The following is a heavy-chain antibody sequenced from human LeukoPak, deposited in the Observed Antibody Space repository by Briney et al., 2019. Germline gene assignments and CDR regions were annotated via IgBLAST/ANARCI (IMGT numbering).Heavy chain of an antibody. V-gene: IGHV4-61*02. J-gene: IGHJ3*02. CDR2: IYTSGST. D-gene: IGHD6-13*01. CDR3: ARVAAAGLRPDAFDI. CDR1: GGSISSGSYY. Sequence: PSETLSLTCTVSGGSISSGSYYWSWIRQPAGKGLEWIGRIYTSGSTNYNPSLKSRVTISVDTSKNQFSLKLSSVTAADTAVYYCARVAAAGLRPDAFDIWGQGTMVTVSS.